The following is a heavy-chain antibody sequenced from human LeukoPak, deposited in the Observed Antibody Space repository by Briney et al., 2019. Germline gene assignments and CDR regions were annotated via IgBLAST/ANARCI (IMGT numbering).Heavy chain of an antibody. Sequence: GRSLRLSCAASGFTFSSYGMHWARQAPGKGLEWVAVISYDGSNKYYADSVKGRFTISRDNSKNTLYLQMNSLRAEDTAVYYCAKDSFYGDYYGYWGQGTLVTVSS. CDR2: ISYDGSNK. J-gene: IGHJ4*02. CDR3: AKDSFYGDYYGY. V-gene: IGHV3-30*18. D-gene: IGHD4-17*01. CDR1: GFTFSSYG.